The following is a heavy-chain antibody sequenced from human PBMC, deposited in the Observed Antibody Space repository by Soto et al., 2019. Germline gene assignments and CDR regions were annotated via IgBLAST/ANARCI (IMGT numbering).Heavy chain of an antibody. V-gene: IGHV1-18*01. J-gene: IGHJ4*02. Sequence: QVQLVQSGAEVKKPGASVKVSCKASGYTFTNYGISWGRQAPGQGLEWMGWISAYNGNTNYAQNLQGRDTMTRDTSTRTDYMRHRSLSYYDKAVYYDSREPPPVDSWGQGTLVTVSS. CDR2: ISAYNGNT. CDR1: GYTFTNYG. CDR3: SREPPPVDS.